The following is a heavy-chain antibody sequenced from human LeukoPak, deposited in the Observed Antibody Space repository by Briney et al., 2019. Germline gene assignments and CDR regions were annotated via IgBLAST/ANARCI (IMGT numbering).Heavy chain of an antibody. J-gene: IGHJ4*02. CDR1: GGSFSGYY. CDR3: ARGRRSRIAVAGKGFDY. V-gene: IGHV4-34*01. Sequence: SETLSLTCAVYGGSFSGYYWSWIRQPPGKGLEWIEEINHSGSTNYNPSLKSRVTISVDTSKNQFSLKLSSVTAADTAVYYCARGRRSRIAVAGKGFDYWGQGTLVTVSS. D-gene: IGHD6-19*01. CDR2: INHSGST.